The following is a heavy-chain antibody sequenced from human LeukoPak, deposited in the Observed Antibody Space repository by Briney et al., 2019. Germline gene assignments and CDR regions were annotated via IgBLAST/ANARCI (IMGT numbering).Heavy chain of an antibody. Sequence: SETLSLTCSVSGASTSSYYWSWLRQPAGKGLEWIGRIHTRGGTEYNPSLTSRVTMSVDTSNNQFSLKLTSVTAADTAVYFCARDDNSEYSDDSFDIWGQGTLVTVSS. D-gene: IGHD2/OR15-2a*01. V-gene: IGHV4-4*07. CDR1: GASTSSYY. J-gene: IGHJ3*02. CDR2: IHTRGGT. CDR3: ARDDNSEYSDDSFDI.